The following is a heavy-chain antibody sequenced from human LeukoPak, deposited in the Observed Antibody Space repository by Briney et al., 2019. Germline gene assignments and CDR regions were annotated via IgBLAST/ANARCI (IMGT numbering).Heavy chain of an antibody. J-gene: IGHJ4*02. V-gene: IGHV1-18*01. CDR1: GYTFTSYG. CDR2: ISAYNDNT. Sequence: GASVKVSCKASGYTFTSYGISWVRQAPGQGLEWMGWISAYNDNTNYAQKLQGRVTMTTDTSTSTAYMELRSLRSDDTAVYYCARVARGSSPYYFDYWGQGTLVTVSS. CDR3: ARVARGSSPYYFDY. D-gene: IGHD2-2*01.